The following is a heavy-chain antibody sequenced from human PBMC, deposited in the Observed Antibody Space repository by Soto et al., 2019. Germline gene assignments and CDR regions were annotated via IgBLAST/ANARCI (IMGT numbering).Heavy chain of an antibody. Sequence: QVHLVESGGAVVQPGRSLRLSCEASGFTFSSFGMHWVRQSQGEGLEWVGVIWHDGSIQLYADSVKGRVTISRDNSKNTLYLQMNSLRAEDAAVYYCARDRGTVEVPPAFSWFDPWGQGTLVTVS. V-gene: IGHV3-33*01. CDR2: IWHDGSIQ. CDR3: ARDRGTVEVPPAFSWFDP. CDR1: GFTFSSFG. J-gene: IGHJ5*02. D-gene: IGHD2-2*01.